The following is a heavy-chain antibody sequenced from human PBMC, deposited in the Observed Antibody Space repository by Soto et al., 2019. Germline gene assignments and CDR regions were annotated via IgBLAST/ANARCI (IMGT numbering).Heavy chain of an antibody. CDR3: ARDLSSGWYYFDY. J-gene: IGHJ4*02. Sequence: QVQLVQSGAEVKKPGASVKVSCKASGYTFTSYAMHWVRQAPGQRLEWMGWINAGNGNTKYSQKFQGRVTITRDTSASTASMELSSLRSEDTAVYYCARDLSSGWYYFDYWGQGTLVTVSS. V-gene: IGHV1-3*01. D-gene: IGHD6-19*01. CDR2: INAGNGNT. CDR1: GYTFTSYA.